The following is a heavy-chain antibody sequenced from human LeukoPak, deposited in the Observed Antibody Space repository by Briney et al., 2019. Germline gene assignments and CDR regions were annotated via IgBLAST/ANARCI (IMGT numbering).Heavy chain of an antibody. Sequence: PSETLSLTCTVSAASISYHYWSWNRQPAGKGLEWIGRIYTSGSTNYNPSLKSRVTISVDKSKNQISLKLSSVTAADTAVYYCARAVAHSSGSYSVMYFDYWGQGTLVTVSS. D-gene: IGHD3-22*01. J-gene: IGHJ4*02. CDR1: AASISYHY. CDR2: IYTSGST. CDR3: ARAVAHSSGSYSVMYFDY. V-gene: IGHV4-4*07.